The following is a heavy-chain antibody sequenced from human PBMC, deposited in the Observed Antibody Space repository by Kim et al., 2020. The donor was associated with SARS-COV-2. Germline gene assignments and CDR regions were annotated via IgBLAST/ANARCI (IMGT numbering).Heavy chain of an antibody. CDR2: INPNSGGT. Sequence: ASVKVSCKASGYTFTGYYMHWVRQAPGQGLEWMGRINPNSGGTNYAQKFQGRVTMTRDTSISTAYMELSRLRSDDTAVYYCARDSSSWYGWFDPWGQGTLVTVSS. CDR3: ARDSSSWYGWFDP. J-gene: IGHJ5*02. CDR1: GYTFTGYY. V-gene: IGHV1-2*06. D-gene: IGHD6-13*01.